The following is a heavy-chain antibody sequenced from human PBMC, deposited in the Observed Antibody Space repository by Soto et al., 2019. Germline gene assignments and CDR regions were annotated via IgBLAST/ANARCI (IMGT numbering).Heavy chain of an antibody. CDR3: ATQWERGYYYYGMDV. J-gene: IGHJ6*02. V-gene: IGHV5-51*01. CDR2: IYPGGSDT. CDR1: GYSFTSYW. Sequence: GASLKSSCKGSGYSFTSYWIGWVRQMPGKGREWMGIIYPGGSDTRYSPSFQGQVTISADKSISTAYLQWSSLKASDTAMYYCATQWERGYYYYGMDVWGQGTTVTVSS. D-gene: IGHD1-26*01.